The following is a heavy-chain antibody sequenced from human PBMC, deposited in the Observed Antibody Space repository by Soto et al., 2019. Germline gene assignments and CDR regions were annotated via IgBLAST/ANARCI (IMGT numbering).Heavy chain of an antibody. J-gene: IGHJ4*02. CDR1: GGTFSSYA. V-gene: IGHV1-69*01. D-gene: IGHD2-15*01. Sequence: QVQLVQSGPKVKKPGSSWKFSSKVSGGTFSSYAISWVRQPPGQGLEWRGGIIPIFGTANYAQKFQGRVTITADESTSTAYMELSSLRSEDTAVYYCARSITSSYCSGGSCYSYYFDYWGQGTLVTVSS. CDR2: IIPIFGTA. CDR3: ARSITSSYCSGGSCYSYYFDY.